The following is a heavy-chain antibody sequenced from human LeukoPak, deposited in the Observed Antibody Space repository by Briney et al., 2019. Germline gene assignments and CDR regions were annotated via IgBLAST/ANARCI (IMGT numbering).Heavy chain of an antibody. Sequence: SETLSLTCAVSGYSISSGYYCGWIRQPPGKGLEWIGSIYHSGSTYYNPSLKSRVTISVDTSKNQFSLKLSSVTAADTAVYYSARLTSYYDFWSGEFDPWGQGTLVTVSS. CDR3: ARLTSYYDFWSGEFDP. CDR2: IYHSGST. CDR1: GYSISSGYY. D-gene: IGHD3-3*01. J-gene: IGHJ5*02. V-gene: IGHV4-38-2*01.